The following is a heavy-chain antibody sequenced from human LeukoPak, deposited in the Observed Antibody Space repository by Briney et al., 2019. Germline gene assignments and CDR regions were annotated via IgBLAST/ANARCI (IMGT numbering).Heavy chain of an antibody. Sequence: GGSLRLSCAASGFTFSSYDMHWVRQATGKSLEWVSAIGTAGDTYYPGSVKGRFTISRENAKNSLYLQMNSLRAGDTAVYYCARGGDGYNYYFDYWGQGTLVTVSS. CDR1: GFTFSSYD. CDR3: ARGGDGYNYYFDY. J-gene: IGHJ4*02. CDR2: IGTAGDT. D-gene: IGHD5-24*01. V-gene: IGHV3-13*01.